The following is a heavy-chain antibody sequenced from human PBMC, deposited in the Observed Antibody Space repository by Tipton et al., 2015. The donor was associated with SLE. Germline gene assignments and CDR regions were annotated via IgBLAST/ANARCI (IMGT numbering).Heavy chain of an antibody. CDR2: INHSGST. Sequence: TLSLTCAVYGGSFSDFYWSWIRQPPGKGLEWIGEINHSGSTNYNPSLKSRVTISVDTSKNQFSLKLSSVTAADTAVYYCARGVDSTLDYWGQGTLVTVSS. CDR3: ARGVDSTLDY. J-gene: IGHJ4*02. D-gene: IGHD3-9*01. CDR1: GGSFSDFY. V-gene: IGHV4-34*01.